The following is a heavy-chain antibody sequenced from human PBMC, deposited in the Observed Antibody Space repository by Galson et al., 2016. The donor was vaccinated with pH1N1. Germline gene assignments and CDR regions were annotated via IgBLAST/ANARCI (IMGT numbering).Heavy chain of an antibody. V-gene: IGHV3-23*01. CDR1: GFTFSSFA. CDR2: ISSTGGET. CDR3: AKTTTHDLWYYYGMDV. J-gene: IGHJ6*02. Sequence: SLRLSCAASGFTFSSFAMNWVRRGPGKGLEWVSSISSTGGETYYADSVKGRFTISRDNSKNTLYLQVNSLRAEDTAVYFCAKTTTHDLWYYYGMDVWGHGTAVTVSS. D-gene: IGHD1-1*01.